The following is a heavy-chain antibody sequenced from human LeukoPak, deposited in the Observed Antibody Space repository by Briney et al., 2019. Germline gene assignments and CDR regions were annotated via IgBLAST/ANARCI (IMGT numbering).Heavy chain of an antibody. CDR1: GFTFSSYA. CDR2: ISYDGSNK. CDR3: ARDKTAGVPAAMNYYCYGMDV. D-gene: IGHD2-2*01. Sequence: GGSLRLSCAASGFTFSSYAMHWVRQAPGKGLEWVAVISYDGSNKYYADSVKGRFTISRDNSKNTLYLQMNSLRAEDTAGYYYARDKTAGVPAAMNYYCYGMDVWGKGTTVTVSS. J-gene: IGHJ6*04. V-gene: IGHV3-30*04.